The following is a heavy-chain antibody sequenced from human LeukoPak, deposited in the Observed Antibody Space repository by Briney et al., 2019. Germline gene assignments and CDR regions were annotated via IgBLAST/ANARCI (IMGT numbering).Heavy chain of an antibody. CDR1: GYTFTDYY. CDR3: ATDRRSSGYYGAFDI. V-gene: IGHV1-69-2*01. CDR2: VDPEDGET. Sequence: ASVKVSCKVSGYTFTDYYMHWVQQAPGKGLEWMGPVDPEDGETIYAEKFQGRVTITADTSTDTAYMELSSLRSEDTAVYYCATDRRSSGYYGAFDIWGQGTMVTVSS. J-gene: IGHJ3*02. D-gene: IGHD3-22*01.